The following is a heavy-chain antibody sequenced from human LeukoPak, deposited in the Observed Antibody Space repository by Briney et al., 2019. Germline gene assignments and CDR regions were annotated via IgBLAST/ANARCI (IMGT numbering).Heavy chain of an antibody. CDR2: VFYSGST. J-gene: IGHJ6*02. D-gene: IGHD6-13*01. Sequence: SETLSLTCTVSDDSIKNYFWTWIRQSPGKGLEWIGYVFYSGSTSYNPSLRSRLTMSVDTSKSQFSLNLKSVTAADTAVYYCARLRIAADRAMDVWGQGTTVTVSS. V-gene: IGHV4-59*01. CDR3: ARLRIAADRAMDV. CDR1: DDSIKNYF.